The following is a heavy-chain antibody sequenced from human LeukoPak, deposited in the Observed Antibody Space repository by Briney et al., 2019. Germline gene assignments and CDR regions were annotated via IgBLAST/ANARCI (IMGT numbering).Heavy chain of an antibody. D-gene: IGHD3-16*01. Sequence: PGGSLRLSCAASGFTVSSNYMSWVRRAPGKGLEWVSVIYSGGSKYYADSVKGGFTISSDNSKNTLYLQMNSLIAEDTAVYYCASGGKVGYFDYWGQGTLVTVSS. CDR1: GFTVSSNY. CDR3: ASGGKVGYFDY. J-gene: IGHJ4*02. V-gene: IGHV3-53*01. CDR2: IYSGGSK.